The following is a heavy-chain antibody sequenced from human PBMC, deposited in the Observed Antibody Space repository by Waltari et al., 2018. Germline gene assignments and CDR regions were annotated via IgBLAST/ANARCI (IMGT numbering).Heavy chain of an antibody. CDR1: GFTFSSYW. J-gene: IGHJ3*02. V-gene: IGHV3-74*01. D-gene: IGHD3-22*01. Sequence: EVQLVESGGGLVQPGGSLRLSCAASGFTFSSYWMHWVRQAPGKGLVWGSRINSDGSRTSYADSVKGRFTISRDNAKNTLYLQMNSLRAEDTAVYYCARATGITMIATGAFDIWGQGTMVTVSS. CDR3: ARATGITMIATGAFDI. CDR2: INSDGSRT.